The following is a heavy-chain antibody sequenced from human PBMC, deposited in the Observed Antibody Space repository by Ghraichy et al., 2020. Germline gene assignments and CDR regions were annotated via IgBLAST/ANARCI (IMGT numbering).Heavy chain of an antibody. V-gene: IGHV3-23*01. CDR3: ARHHEGSGSFDP. Sequence: GGSLRLSCAASGFSFSTYAMSWIRQAPGKGPEWVAAISGSGTNTYYPDSLWGRFTISRDNSKNTVYLQMSSLRAEDTAAYYCARHHEGSGSFDPWGQGTLVTASS. J-gene: IGHJ5*02. CDR2: ISGSGTNT. D-gene: IGHD2-15*01. CDR1: GFSFSTYA.